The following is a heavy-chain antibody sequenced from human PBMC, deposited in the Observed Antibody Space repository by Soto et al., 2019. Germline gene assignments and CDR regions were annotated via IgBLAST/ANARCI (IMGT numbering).Heavy chain of an antibody. V-gene: IGHV4-4*02. Sequence: SETLSLTCAVSGGSISSSACWSWVRQPPGKGLEWIGEIHHSGSTNYDPSLKSRVTISVDKSKNQFSLKLSSVTAADTAVYYCARDQGGYCSGGSCRQRGFDIWGQGTMVSVSS. CDR1: GGSISSSAC. CDR3: ARDQGGYCSGGSCRQRGFDI. CDR2: IHHSGST. D-gene: IGHD2-15*01. J-gene: IGHJ3*02.